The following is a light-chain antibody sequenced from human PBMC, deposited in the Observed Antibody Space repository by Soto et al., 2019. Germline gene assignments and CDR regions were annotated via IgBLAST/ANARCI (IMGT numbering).Light chain of an antibody. CDR3: SSHTTSNTLV. J-gene: IGLJ3*02. Sequence: QSALTQPASVSGSPGQSITISCTGTSSDLGDFNYVSWYQQHPGKAPKVMIFEVSNRPSGVSNRFSGSKSGNTASLTISGLQPDDEADYYCSSHTTSNTLVFGGGTKLTVL. CDR1: SSDLGDFNY. V-gene: IGLV2-14*01. CDR2: EVS.